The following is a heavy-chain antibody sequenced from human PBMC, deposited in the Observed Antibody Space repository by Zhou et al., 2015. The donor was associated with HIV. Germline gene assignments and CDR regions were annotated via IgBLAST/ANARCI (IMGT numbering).Heavy chain of an antibody. CDR3: ASATDPKTVTTSIGY. D-gene: IGHD4-17*01. Sequence: SSYAISWVRQAPGQGLEWMGGIIPIFGTANYAQKFQGRVTITADESTSTAYMELSSLRSEDTAVYYCASATDPKTVTTSIGYWGQGTLVTVSS. J-gene: IGHJ4*02. CDR1: SSYA. V-gene: IGHV1-69*01. CDR2: IIPIFGTA.